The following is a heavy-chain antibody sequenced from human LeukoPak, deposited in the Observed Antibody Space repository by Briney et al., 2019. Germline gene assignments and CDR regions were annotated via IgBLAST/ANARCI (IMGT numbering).Heavy chain of an antibody. J-gene: IGHJ4*02. V-gene: IGHV4-59*01. D-gene: IGHD3-10*01. CDR2: IHYSGST. CDR1: GGSITNYY. CDR3: ARGKEVITMLRGLKPGYNFDY. Sequence: SETLSLTCTVSGGSITNYYWSWIRQPPGKGLEWIGYIHYSGSTKYKSSLRSRVTISVDTSKNQFSLKLNSVTAADTAVYYCARGKEVITMLRGLKPGYNFDYWGQGTLVTVSA.